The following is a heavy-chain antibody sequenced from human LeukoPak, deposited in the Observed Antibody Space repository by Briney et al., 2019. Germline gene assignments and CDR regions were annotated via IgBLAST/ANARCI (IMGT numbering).Heavy chain of an antibody. Sequence: ASVKVSCKASGYTFTSYYMHWVRQAPGQGLEWMGWINPNSGGTNYAQKFQGRVTMTRDTSISTAYMELSRLRSDGTAVYYCAKASGFLLYYFDYWGQGTLVTVSS. J-gene: IGHJ4*02. V-gene: IGHV1-2*02. D-gene: IGHD5-12*01. CDR3: AKASGFLLYYFDY. CDR1: GYTFTSYY. CDR2: INPNSGGT.